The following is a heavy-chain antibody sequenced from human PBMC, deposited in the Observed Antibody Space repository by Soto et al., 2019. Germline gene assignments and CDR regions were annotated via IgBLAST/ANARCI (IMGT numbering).Heavy chain of an antibody. Sequence: GESLKISCKGSGYSFTSYWIGWVRQMPGKGLEWMGIIYPGDSDTRYSPSFQGQVTISADKSISTAYLQWSSLKASDTAMYYCARRTQRGYGYGPADYYFDYWGQGTLVTVSS. CDR1: GYSFTSYW. V-gene: IGHV5-51*01. D-gene: IGHD5-18*01. CDR3: ARRTQRGYGYGPADYYFDY. J-gene: IGHJ4*02. CDR2: IYPGDSDT.